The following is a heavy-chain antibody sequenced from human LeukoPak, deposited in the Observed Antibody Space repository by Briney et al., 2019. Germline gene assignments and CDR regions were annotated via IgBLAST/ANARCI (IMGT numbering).Heavy chain of an antibody. CDR3: ASGRGSHDY. V-gene: IGHV3-7*01. CDR1: GFTFSSYS. CDR2: IQQDGSEK. J-gene: IGHJ4*02. Sequence: GGSLRLSCAASGFTFSSYSMNWVRQAPGKGLQWVANIQQDGSEKNYVDSAKGRFTISRDNAENSVYLQMNSLRVEDTAVYYCASGRGSHDYWGQGTLVTVSS. D-gene: IGHD1-26*01.